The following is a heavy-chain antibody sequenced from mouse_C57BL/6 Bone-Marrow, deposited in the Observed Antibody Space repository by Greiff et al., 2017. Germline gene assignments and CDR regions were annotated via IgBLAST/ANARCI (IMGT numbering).Heavy chain of an antibody. J-gene: IGHJ3*01. D-gene: IGHD1-1*01. V-gene: IGHV2-9-1*01. CDR1: GFSLTSYA. CDR3: ARTYYYGSSYGFAY. CDR2: IWTGGGT. Sequence: VKLMESGPGLVAPSQSLSISCTVSGFSLTSYAISWVRQPPGKGLEWLGVIWTGGGTNYNSALKSRLSISKDNSKSQVFLKMNSLQTDDTARYYCARTYYYGSSYGFAYWGQGTLVTVSA.